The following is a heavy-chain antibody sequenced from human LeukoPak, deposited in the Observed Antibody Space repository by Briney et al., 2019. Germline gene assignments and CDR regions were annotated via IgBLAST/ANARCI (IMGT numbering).Heavy chain of an antibody. CDR3: ARDPLLGFYYYYMDV. CDR1: GGTFSSYA. J-gene: IGHJ6*03. Sequence: ASVKVSCKASGGTFSSYAISWVRQAPGQGLEWMGRIIPILGIANYAQKFQGRVTITADKSTSTAYMELSSLRSEDTAVYYCARDPLLGFYYYYMDVWGQGTTVTVSS. D-gene: IGHD3-10*01. CDR2: IIPILGIA. V-gene: IGHV1-69*04.